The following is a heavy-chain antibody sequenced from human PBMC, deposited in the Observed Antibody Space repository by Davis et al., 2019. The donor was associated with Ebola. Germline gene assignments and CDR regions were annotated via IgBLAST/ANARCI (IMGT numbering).Heavy chain of an antibody. CDR1: GGTFSSYA. CDR3: ARDDWNQNWFDP. V-gene: IGHV1-69*06. CDR2: IIPIFGTA. Sequence: SVKVSCKASGGTFSSYAISWVRQAPGQGLEWMGGIIPIFGTANYAQKFQGRVTITADKSTSTAYMELNSLRSEDTAVYYCARDDWNQNWFDPWGQGTLVTVSS. J-gene: IGHJ5*02. D-gene: IGHD1-1*01.